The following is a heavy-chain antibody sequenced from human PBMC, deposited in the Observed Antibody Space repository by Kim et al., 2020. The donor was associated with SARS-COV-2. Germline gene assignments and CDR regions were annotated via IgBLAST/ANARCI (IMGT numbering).Heavy chain of an antibody. Sequence: GGSLRLSCAASGFTFSSYGMHWVRQAPGKGLEWVAVISYDGSNKYYADSVKGRFTISRDNSKNTLYLQMNSLRAEDTAVYYCAKGTYYDILGLEVHDAFDIWGQGTMVTVSS. D-gene: IGHD3-9*01. J-gene: IGHJ3*02. CDR3: AKGTYYDILGLEVHDAFDI. CDR2: ISYDGSNK. CDR1: GFTFSSYG. V-gene: IGHV3-30*18.